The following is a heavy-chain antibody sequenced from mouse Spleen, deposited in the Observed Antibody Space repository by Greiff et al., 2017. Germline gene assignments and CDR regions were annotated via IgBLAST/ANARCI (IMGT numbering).Heavy chain of an antibody. V-gene: IGHV1-26*01. J-gene: IGHJ2*01. CDR1: GYTFTDYY. CDR2: INPNNGGT. D-gene: IGHD1-1*01. CDR3: ASYGSSYFDY. Sequence: EVKLQQSGPELVKPGASVKISCKASGYTFTDYYMNWVKQSHGKSLEWIGDINPNNGGTSYNQKFKGKATLTVDKSSSTAYMELRSLTSEDSAVYYCASYGSSYFDYWGQGTTLTVSS.